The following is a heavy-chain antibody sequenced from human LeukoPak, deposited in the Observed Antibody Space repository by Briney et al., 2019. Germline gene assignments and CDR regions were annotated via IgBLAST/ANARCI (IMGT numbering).Heavy chain of an antibody. V-gene: IGHV3-30*03. CDR2: ISYDGSNK. J-gene: IGHJ6*02. CDR1: GFTFSSYG. D-gene: IGHD6-13*01. CDR3: ARDWGSSSSWNLNGMDV. Sequence: GGSLRLSCAASGFTFSSYGMHWVRQAPGKGLEWVAVISYDGSNKYYADSVKGRFTISRDNSKNTLYLQMNSLRAEDTAVYYCARDWGSSSSWNLNGMDVWGQGTTVTVSS.